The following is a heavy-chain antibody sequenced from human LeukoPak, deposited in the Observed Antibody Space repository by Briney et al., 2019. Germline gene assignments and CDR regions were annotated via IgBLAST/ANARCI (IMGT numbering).Heavy chain of an antibody. CDR2: IKSKTDGGTI. CDR3: TTDLSELDDSGYYAKYFHH. D-gene: IGHD3-22*01. CDR1: GFTFSSYG. J-gene: IGHJ1*01. V-gene: IGHV3-15*01. Sequence: PGVSLRLSCAASGFTFSSYGMHWLRQAPGKGLEWVGRIKSKTDGGTIDYAVTVKGRFTISRDDSKDTLFLQMNSLKTEDTAVYYCTTDLSELDDSGYYAKYFHHWGQGTLVSVSS.